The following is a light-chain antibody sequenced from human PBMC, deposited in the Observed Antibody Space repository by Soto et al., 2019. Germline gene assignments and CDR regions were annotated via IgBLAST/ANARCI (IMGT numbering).Light chain of an antibody. CDR3: RSYGSRYTYV. Sequence: QAVVTQPPSVSAAPGQKVTISCSGSSSNIGVNSVSWYQQLPWTAPKLLIYDDNKRPSGIPDRFSGSKSGNTASLTVSGLQAEDEDDYYCRSYGSRYTYVFGTRNKRTVL. CDR1: SSNIGVNS. CDR2: DDN. V-gene: IGLV1-51*01. J-gene: IGLJ1*01.